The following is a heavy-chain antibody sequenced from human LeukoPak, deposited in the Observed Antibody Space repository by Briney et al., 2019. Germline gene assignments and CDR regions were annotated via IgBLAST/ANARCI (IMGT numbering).Heavy chain of an antibody. CDR2: IIPILGIA. V-gene: IGHV1-69*04. J-gene: IGHJ5*02. CDR3: ARGGLHENWFDP. D-gene: IGHD4-11*01. CDR1: GGTFSSYA. Sequence: ASVKVSCKASGGTFSSYAISWVRQAPGQGLEWMGRIIPILGIANYAQKFQGRVTITADKSTSTAYMELSSLRSEDTAVYYCARGGLHENWFDPWGQGTLVTVSS.